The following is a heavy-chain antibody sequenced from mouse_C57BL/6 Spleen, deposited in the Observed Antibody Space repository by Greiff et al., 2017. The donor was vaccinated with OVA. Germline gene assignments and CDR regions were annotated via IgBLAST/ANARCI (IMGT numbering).Heavy chain of an antibody. D-gene: IGHD1-1*01. Sequence: VQLQQSGAELVRPGTSVKVSCKASGYAFTHYLIEWVKQRPGQGLEWIGVINPGSGGTNYNEKFKGKATLTADKSSSTAYMQLSSLTSEDSAVYFCARSDTTVGAEDYFDYWGQGTTLTVSS. J-gene: IGHJ2*01. CDR2: INPGSGGT. CDR1: GYAFTHYL. CDR3: ARSDTTVGAEDYFDY. V-gene: IGHV1-54*01.